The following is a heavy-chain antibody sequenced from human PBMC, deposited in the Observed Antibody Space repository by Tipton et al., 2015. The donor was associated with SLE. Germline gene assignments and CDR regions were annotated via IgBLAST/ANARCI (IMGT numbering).Heavy chain of an antibody. CDR3: ARSDRYGGYDY. D-gene: IGHD5-12*01. V-gene: IGHV4-59*05. CDR1: GGSISSYY. J-gene: IGHJ4*02. Sequence: TLSLTCTVSGGSISSYYWSWIRQPPGKGLEWIGSIYYSGSTYYNTSLKSRVTISVDTSKNQFSLKLSSVTAADTAVYCCARSDRYGGYDYWGQGTLVTVSS. CDR2: IYYSGST.